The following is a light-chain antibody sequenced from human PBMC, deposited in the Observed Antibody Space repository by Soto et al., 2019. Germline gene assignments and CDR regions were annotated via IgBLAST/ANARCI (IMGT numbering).Light chain of an antibody. V-gene: IGLV2-14*01. Sequence: QSALTQPASVSGAPGQSITISCTGTSSDVGGYNYVSWYQQHPGKAPKLMIYDVSNRPSGVSNRFSGSKSGNTASLTISGLQAEDEAEYYCTSYTSSTPFYVFGTGTKVTVL. CDR1: SSDVGGYNY. CDR3: TSYTSSTPFYV. J-gene: IGLJ1*01. CDR2: DVS.